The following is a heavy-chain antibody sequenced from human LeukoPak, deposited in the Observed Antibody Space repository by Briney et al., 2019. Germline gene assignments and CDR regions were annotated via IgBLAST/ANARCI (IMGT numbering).Heavy chain of an antibody. V-gene: IGHV1-46*01. CDR2: VDPSGDIA. Sequence: ASVKVSCKTSGYTFIHYYMHWVRQASGEGFEWMGIVDPSGDIATYAQKFQGRVTLATDTSTSTFYMELSSLRSEDTAIYYCARDSFGVRGFDHWGQGTPVTVSS. CDR3: ARDSFGVRGFDH. D-gene: IGHD3-10*01. CDR1: GYTFIHYY. J-gene: IGHJ4*02.